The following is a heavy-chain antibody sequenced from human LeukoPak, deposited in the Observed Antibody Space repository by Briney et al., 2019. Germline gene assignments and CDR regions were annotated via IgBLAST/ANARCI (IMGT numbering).Heavy chain of an antibody. Sequence: GGSLRLSCAASGFTFSSLWMTWVRQAPGKGLEWVANINQDGSEKYFVDSVKGRFTISRDNAKHSVFLQMNSLTVEDTAVYYCGKILVPVVSYYYGLDVWGQGTTVTVSS. V-gene: IGHV3-7*01. CDR1: GFTFSSLW. CDR2: INQDGSEK. CDR3: GKILVPVVSYYYGLDV. J-gene: IGHJ6*02. D-gene: IGHD2-2*01.